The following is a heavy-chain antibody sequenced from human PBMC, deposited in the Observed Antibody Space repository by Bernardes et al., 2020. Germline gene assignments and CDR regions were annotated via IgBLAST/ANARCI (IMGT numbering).Heavy chain of an antibody. CDR2: INHSGST. V-gene: IGHV4-34*01. Sequence: TLSLTCAVYGGSFSGYYWSWIRQPPGKGLEWIGEINHSGSTNYNPSLKSRVTISVDTSKNQFSLKLSSVTAADTAVYYCATYSSSFLYYGMDVWGKGTTVTVSS. CDR3: ATYSSSFLYYGMDV. J-gene: IGHJ6*04. CDR1: GGSFSGYY. D-gene: IGHD6-6*01.